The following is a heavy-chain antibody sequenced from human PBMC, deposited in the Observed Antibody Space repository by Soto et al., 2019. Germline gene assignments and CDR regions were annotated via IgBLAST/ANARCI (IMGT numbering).Heavy chain of an antibody. D-gene: IGHD3-3*01. J-gene: IGHJ6*03. CDR1: GYTFTSYD. V-gene: IGHV1-8*01. Sequence: ASVKVSCKASGYTFTSYDINWVRQATGQGLEWMGWMNPNSGNTGYAQKFQGRVTMTRNTSISTAYMELSSLRSEDTAVYYCARVSVTIFGVVELYYYYYMDVWGKGTTVTVSS. CDR3: ARVSVTIFGVVELYYYYYMDV. CDR2: MNPNSGNT.